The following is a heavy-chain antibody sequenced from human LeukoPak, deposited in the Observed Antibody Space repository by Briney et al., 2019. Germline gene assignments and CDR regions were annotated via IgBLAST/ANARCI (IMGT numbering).Heavy chain of an antibody. D-gene: IGHD6-13*01. V-gene: IGHV4-31*03. CDR3: ARERAAAVDH. CDR1: GGSISSGGYY. Sequence: SQTLSLTCTVSGGSISSGGYYWSWIRQHPGKGLECIGYIYYSGSTYYNPSLKSRVTISVDTSKNQFSLRLTSVTAADTAVYYCARERAAAVDHWGQGTLVTVSS. J-gene: IGHJ4*02. CDR2: IYYSGST.